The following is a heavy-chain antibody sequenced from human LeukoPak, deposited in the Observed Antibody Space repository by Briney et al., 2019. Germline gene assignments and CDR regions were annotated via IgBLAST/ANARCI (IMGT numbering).Heavy chain of an antibody. CDR1: GYTFTGYY. CDR2: INLNSGGT. Sequence: ASVKVSCKASGYTFTGYYMHWVRQAPGQGLEWMGWINLNSGGTNYAQKFQGRVTMTRDTSISTAYMELSRLRSDDTAVYYCAREMTTVTYYFDYWGQGTLVTVSS. V-gene: IGHV1-2*02. J-gene: IGHJ4*02. D-gene: IGHD4-17*01. CDR3: AREMTTVTYYFDY.